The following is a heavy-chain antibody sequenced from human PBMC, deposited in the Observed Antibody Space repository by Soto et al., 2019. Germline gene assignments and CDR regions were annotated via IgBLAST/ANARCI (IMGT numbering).Heavy chain of an antibody. Sequence: GGSLRLSCTASGFDFSGSEMNWYRQAPGKGLEWVAYITGSGGAMFHADSVKGRFSISRDNAKNSLFLEMNNLTADDAGLYYCAKVAPFILGSPFWGQGTLVTVSS. CDR1: GFDFSGSE. CDR3: AKVAPFILGSPF. CDR2: ITGSGGAM. D-gene: IGHD2-21*01. J-gene: IGHJ4*02. V-gene: IGHV3-48*03.